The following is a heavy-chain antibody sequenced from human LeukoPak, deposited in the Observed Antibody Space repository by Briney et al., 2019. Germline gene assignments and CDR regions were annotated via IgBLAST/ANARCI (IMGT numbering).Heavy chain of an antibody. V-gene: IGHV3-74*03. CDR3: ARSHRWSGYSNDAFDI. CDR1: GFTFSSTW. D-gene: IGHD3-3*01. CDR2: IISDGSST. Sequence: HPGGSLRLSCAASGFTFSSTWMHWVRQAPGKGLVWVSRIISDGSSTAYAESVKGRFTISRDNAKNTLYLQMSSLRAEDTAVYYCARSHRWSGYSNDAFDIWGQGTMVTVSS. J-gene: IGHJ3*02.